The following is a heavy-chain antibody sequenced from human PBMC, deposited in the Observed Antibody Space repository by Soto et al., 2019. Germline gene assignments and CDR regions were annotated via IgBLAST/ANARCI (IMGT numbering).Heavy chain of an antibody. CDR3: AKLGYSYTFAY. J-gene: IGHJ4*02. CDR2: IYYSGST. V-gene: IGHV4-39*01. D-gene: IGHD5-18*01. CDR1: GGSISSSSYY. Sequence: QLQLQESGPGLVKPSETLSLTCTVSGGSISSSSYYWGWIRQPPGKGLEWIGSIYYSGSTYYNPSLKSRVTLSVDTSNNQFALKPSSVTAADTAVYYCAKLGYSYTFAYWGQGTLVPVSS.